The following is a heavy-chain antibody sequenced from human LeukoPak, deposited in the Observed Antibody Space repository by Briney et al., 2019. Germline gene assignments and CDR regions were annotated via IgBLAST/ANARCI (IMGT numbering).Heavy chain of an antibody. CDR3: ARDLAWGAFDY. Sequence: QPGGSLRLSCAASRFTFSNYAMSWVRQAPGKGLEWVSAITGNGDYTDYADSVKGRFTISRDNSKSTLSLQMNSLRVEDTAVYYCARDLAWGAFDYWGQGTLVSVSS. D-gene: IGHD7-27*01. CDR2: ITGNGDYT. J-gene: IGHJ4*02. CDR1: RFTFSNYA. V-gene: IGHV3-23*01.